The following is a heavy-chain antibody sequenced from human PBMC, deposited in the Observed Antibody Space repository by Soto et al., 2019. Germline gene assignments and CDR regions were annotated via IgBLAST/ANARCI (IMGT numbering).Heavy chain of an antibody. Sequence: PGGSLRLSCAASGFSFSSYTLNWFRQAPEKGLEWVSSISGASTDIYYTDLVKGRFTISRDNVKNSLLLQMNSLRAEDTAVYYCARESDPAKAFDIWGQGTMVTVSS. CDR1: GFSFSSYT. V-gene: IGHV3-21*01. J-gene: IGHJ3*02. CDR2: ISGASTDI. CDR3: ARESDPAKAFDI.